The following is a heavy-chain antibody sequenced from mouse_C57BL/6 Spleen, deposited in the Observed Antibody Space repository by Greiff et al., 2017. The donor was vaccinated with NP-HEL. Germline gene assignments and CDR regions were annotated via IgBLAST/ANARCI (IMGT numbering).Heavy chain of an antibody. CDR3: ARGGLYGYDGGYYFDY. D-gene: IGHD2-2*01. V-gene: IGHV1-42*01. J-gene: IGHJ2*01. CDR2: INPSTGGT. CDR1: GYSFTGYY. Sequence: EVQLQQSGPELVKPGASVKISCKASGYSFTGYYMNWVKQSPEKSLEWIGEINPSTGGTTYNQKFKAKATLTVDKSSSTAYMQLKILTSEDSAVYSCARGGLYGYDGGYYFDYWGQGTTLTVSS.